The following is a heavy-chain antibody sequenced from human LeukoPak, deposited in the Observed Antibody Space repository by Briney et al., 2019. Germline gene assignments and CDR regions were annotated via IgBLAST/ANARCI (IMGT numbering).Heavy chain of an antibody. D-gene: IGHD6-13*01. CDR3: AKSGSSSSLYFDY. CDR1: GFTFSSYG. CDR2: ISYDGSNK. J-gene: IGHJ4*02. Sequence: GRSLRLSCAASGFTFSSYGMHWVCQAPGKGLEWVAVISYDGSNKYYADSVKGRFTISRDNSKNTLYLQMNSLRAEDTAVYYCAKSGSSSSLYFDYWGQGTLVTVSS. V-gene: IGHV3-30*18.